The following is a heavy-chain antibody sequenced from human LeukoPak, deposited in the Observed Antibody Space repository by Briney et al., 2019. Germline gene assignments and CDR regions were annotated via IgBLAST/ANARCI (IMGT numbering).Heavy chain of an antibody. CDR1: GYTFTSYY. J-gene: IGHJ4*02. CDR2: INPSGGST. Sequence: ASVKVSCKASGYTFTSYYMHWVRQAPGQGLEWMGIINPSGGSTSYAQKFQGRVTMTRDTSISTAYMELSRLRSDDTAVYYCARTDYYDSSGYYLDSDYWGQGTLVTVSS. CDR3: ARTDYYDSSGYYLDSDY. D-gene: IGHD3-22*01. V-gene: IGHV1-46*01.